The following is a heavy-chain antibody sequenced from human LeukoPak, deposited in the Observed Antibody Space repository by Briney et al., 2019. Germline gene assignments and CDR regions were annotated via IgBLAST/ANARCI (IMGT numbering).Heavy chain of an antibody. Sequence: SETLSLTCTVSGYSISSGYYWGWIRQPPGKGLEWIGSIYHSGSTYYNPSLKSRVTISVDTSKNQFSLKLSSVTAADTAVCYCAREDPFSVMVFDYWGQGTLVTVSS. CDR3: AREDPFSVMVFDY. CDR2: IYHSGST. V-gene: IGHV4-38-2*02. D-gene: IGHD5-18*01. J-gene: IGHJ4*02. CDR1: GYSISSGYY.